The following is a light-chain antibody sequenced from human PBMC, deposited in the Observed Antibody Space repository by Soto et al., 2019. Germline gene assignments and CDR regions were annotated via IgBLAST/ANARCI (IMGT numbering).Light chain of an antibody. CDR3: SSYAGSSNV. J-gene: IGLJ1*01. Sequence: QSVLTQPPSASGSPGQSVAISCTGTSSDVGGYHYVSWYQPHPGKAPKLMIYEVNKRPSGVPDRFSGSKSGNTASLTVSALQAEDEADYYCSSYAGSSNVFGTGTKVTVL. V-gene: IGLV2-8*01. CDR2: EVN. CDR1: SSDVGGYHY.